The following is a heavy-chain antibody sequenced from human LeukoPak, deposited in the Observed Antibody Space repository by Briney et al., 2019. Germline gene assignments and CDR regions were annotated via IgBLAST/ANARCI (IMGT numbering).Heavy chain of an antibody. CDR1: GGTFSSYA. Sequence: ASVKVSCKASGGTFSSYAISWVRQAPGQGLEWMGGIIPIFGTANYAQKFQGRVTITADESTSTAYMELSSLRSEDTAVYYYARDLSAMTTVNWFDPWGQGTLVTVSS. J-gene: IGHJ5*02. CDR3: ARDLSAMTTVNWFDP. V-gene: IGHV1-69*01. CDR2: IIPIFGTA. D-gene: IGHD4-11*01.